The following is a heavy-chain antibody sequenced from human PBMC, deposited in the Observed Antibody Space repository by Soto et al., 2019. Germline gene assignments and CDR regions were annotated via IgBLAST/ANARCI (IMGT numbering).Heavy chain of an antibody. CDR3: AREVLVAAVSAGGLNWFDP. J-gene: IGHJ5*02. D-gene: IGHD2-15*01. CDR2: IYYSGST. V-gene: IGHV4-31*03. Sequence: QVQLQESGPGLVKPSQTLSLTCTVSGGSISSGGYYWSWIRQHPGKGLEWIGYIYYSGSTYYNPSLKSRFTISVDTSKNQFSLKLSSVTAADTAVYYCAREVLVAAVSAGGLNWFDPWGQGTLVTVSS. CDR1: GGSISSGGYY.